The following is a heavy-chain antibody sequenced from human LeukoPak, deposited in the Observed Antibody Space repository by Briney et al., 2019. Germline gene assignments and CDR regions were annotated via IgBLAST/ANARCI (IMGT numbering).Heavy chain of an antibody. V-gene: IGHV1-18*01. Sequence: GESLKISCKGSGYSFTSYGISWVRQAPGQGLEWMGWISAYNGNTNYAQKLQGRVTMTTDTSTSTAYMELRSLRSDDTAVYYCARSQPPLALRPYSSSEGYDVFNIWGKGTMAPVSP. CDR1: GYSFTSYG. D-gene: IGHD4-11*01. CDR3: ARSQPPLALRPYSSSEGYDVFNI. J-gene: IGHJ3*02. CDR2: ISAYNGNT.